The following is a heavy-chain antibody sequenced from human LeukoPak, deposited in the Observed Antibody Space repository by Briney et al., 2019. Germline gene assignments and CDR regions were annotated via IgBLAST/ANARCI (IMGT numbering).Heavy chain of an antibody. D-gene: IGHD2-21*01. CDR1: GFTFDDYG. CDR3: ARVGGGSLFGDLDY. CDR2: INWNGGST. Sequence: GGSLRLSCAASGFTFDDYGMSWVRQAPGKRLEWVSGINWNGGSTGYADSVKGRFTISRDNAKNSLYLQMNTLRAEDTALYYCARVGGGSLFGDLDYWGQGTLVTVSS. V-gene: IGHV3-20*04. J-gene: IGHJ4*02.